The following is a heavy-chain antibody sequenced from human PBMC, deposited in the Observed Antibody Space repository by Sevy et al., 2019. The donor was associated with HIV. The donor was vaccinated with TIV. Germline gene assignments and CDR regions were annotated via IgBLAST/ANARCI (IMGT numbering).Heavy chain of an antibody. CDR1: GFTFSSYA. D-gene: IGHD3-22*01. Sequence: GGSLRLSCAASGFTFSSYAMHWVRQAPGKGLEWVAVISYDGSNKYYADSVKGRFTISRDNSNNTLFLQMNSLRVEDTAVYYCARYYDSSGPSPGGFDYWGQGTLVTVSS. CDR3: ARYYDSSGPSPGGFDY. CDR2: ISYDGSNK. V-gene: IGHV3-30*14. J-gene: IGHJ4*02.